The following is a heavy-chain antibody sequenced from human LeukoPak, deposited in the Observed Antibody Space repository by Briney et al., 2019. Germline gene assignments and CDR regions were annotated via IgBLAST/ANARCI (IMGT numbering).Heavy chain of an antibody. CDR3: AKHGYCSGISCFFDF. CDR1: GFTFSSYA. V-gene: IGHV3-23*01. CDR2: ISGSGPYT. Sequence: GGSLRLSRAASGFTFSSYAMSWVRQAPGKGLEWVSGISGSGPYTFYTDSVKGRFTISRDSSKNTLYLQMNSLRAEDTALYYCAKHGYCSGISCFFDFWGQGTLVTVSS. J-gene: IGHJ4*02. D-gene: IGHD2-2*03.